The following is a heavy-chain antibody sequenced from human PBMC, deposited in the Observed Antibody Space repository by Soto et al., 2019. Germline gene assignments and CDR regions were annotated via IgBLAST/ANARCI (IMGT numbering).Heavy chain of an antibody. Sequence: EVQLVESGGDLVQPGGSLRLSCAASGFTFSDFWMSWVRQAPGKGLDWVANIKHDGSEKYYVDSVEGRFTISRDNTKDPLYLQMNSLRAEDTAVYYCARGGSWGPDFWGQGILVTVSS. J-gene: IGHJ4*02. D-gene: IGHD2-15*01. V-gene: IGHV3-7*01. CDR1: GFTFSDFW. CDR2: IKHDGSEK. CDR3: ARGGSWGPDF.